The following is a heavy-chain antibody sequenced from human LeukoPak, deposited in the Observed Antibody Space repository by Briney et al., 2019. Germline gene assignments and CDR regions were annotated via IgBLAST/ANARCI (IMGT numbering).Heavy chain of an antibody. D-gene: IGHD4-17*01. J-gene: IGHJ6*02. V-gene: IGHV3-21*01. CDR2: VSSGSNYI. Sequence: GGSLRLSCAAFGFTFNTYSMNCVRQAPGKGLEWVSSVSSGSNYIYYGDSVKGRFTISRDNAKNSLYLQMNSLRADDTAVYYCARGDYGDYISPLYYYYGTDVWGQGTTVSVSS. CDR1: GFTFNTYS. CDR3: ARGDYGDYISPLYYYYGTDV.